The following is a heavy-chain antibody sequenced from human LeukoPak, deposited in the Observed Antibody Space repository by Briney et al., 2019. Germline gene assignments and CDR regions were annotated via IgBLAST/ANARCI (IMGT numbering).Heavy chain of an antibody. Sequence: SETLSLTCTVSGGSISSSSYYWGWIRQPPGKGLEWIGEINHSGSTNYNPSLKSRVTISVDTSKNQFSLKLSSVTAADTAVYYCARGGVRGSIAARPISNNLDYWGQGTPVTVSS. V-gene: IGHV4-39*07. CDR2: INHSGST. CDR1: GGSISSSSYY. J-gene: IGHJ4*02. CDR3: ARGGVRGSIAARPISNNLDY. D-gene: IGHD6-6*01.